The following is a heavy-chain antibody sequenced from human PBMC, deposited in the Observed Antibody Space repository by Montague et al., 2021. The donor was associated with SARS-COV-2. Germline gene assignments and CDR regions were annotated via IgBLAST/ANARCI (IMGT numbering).Heavy chain of an antibody. J-gene: IGHJ6*02. D-gene: IGHD1-26*01. CDR1: GFTFSSYW. CDR3: ARDSRIVGATGGMDV. CDR2: IKPDGGEK. Sequence: SLRLSCAASGFTFSSYWMSWVRQTPGKGLEWVANIKPDGGEKHXXXSXXXRFTISRDNAKNSLNLQMDSLRAEDTALSYCARDSRIVGATGGMDVWGQGTTVIVSS. V-gene: IGHV3-7*03.